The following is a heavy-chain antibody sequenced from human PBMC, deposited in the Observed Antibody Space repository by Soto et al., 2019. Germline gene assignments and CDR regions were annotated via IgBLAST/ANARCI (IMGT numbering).Heavy chain of an antibody. V-gene: IGHV4-31*03. D-gene: IGHD5-18*01. CDR1: GGSIRSGGYY. CDR3: ARSGYSYGPNPLLY. Sequence: QVQLQESGPGLVKPSQTLSLTCTVSGGSIRSGGYYWSWIRQHPGKGLEWIGYIYYSGSTYYNPSLKSRVTISVDTSKNQFSLKLSSVTAVDTAMYYCARSGYSYGPNPLLYWGQGTLVTVSS. J-gene: IGHJ4*02. CDR2: IYYSGST.